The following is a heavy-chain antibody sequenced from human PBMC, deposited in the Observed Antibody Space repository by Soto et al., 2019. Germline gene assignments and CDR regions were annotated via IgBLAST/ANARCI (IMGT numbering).Heavy chain of an antibody. V-gene: IGHV3-30-3*01. CDR2: ISYDGSKK. D-gene: IGHD3-16*01. CDR3: ARAGEYREFDY. J-gene: IGHJ4*02. CDR1: GFTFSNYA. Sequence: GGSLRLSCAASGFTFSNYAIHWVRQAPGKGLEWVAVISYDGSKKYYADSVKGRFTISRDNSKSTLYLQMNSLRVEDTTVYYCARAGEYREFDYWGQGTLVTVSS.